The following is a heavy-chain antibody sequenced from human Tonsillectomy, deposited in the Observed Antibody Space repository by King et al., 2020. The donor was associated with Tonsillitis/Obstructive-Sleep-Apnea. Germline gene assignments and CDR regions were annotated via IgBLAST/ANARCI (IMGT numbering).Heavy chain of an antibody. CDR3: ARGDIVVVPAAMVYYYYMDV. J-gene: IGHJ6*03. D-gene: IGHD2-2*01. CDR2: INHSGST. Sequence: VQLQQWGAGLLKPSETLSLTCAVYGGSFRGYYWSWIRQPPGKGLELIGEINHSGSTNYNPSLKSRVTISVETSKNQFSLELSSVTAADTAVDYCARGDIVVVPAAMVYYYYMDVWGKGTTVTVSS. CDR1: GGSFRGYY. V-gene: IGHV4-34*01.